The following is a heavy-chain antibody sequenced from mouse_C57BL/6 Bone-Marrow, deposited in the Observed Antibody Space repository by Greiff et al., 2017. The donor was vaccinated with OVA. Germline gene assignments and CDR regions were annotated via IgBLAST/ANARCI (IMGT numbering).Heavy chain of an antibody. CDR3: TSIYSHYFDY. CDR1: GFNIKDDY. J-gene: IGHJ2*01. D-gene: IGHD1-1*01. V-gene: IGHV14-4*01. Sequence: EVQLQQSGAELVRPGASVKLSCTASGFNIKDDYMHWVKQRPEQGLEWIGWIDPENGDTEYASKFQGKATITADTSSNTAYLQLSSLTSEDTAVDYCTSIYSHYFDYWGQGTTLTVSS. CDR2: IDPENGDT.